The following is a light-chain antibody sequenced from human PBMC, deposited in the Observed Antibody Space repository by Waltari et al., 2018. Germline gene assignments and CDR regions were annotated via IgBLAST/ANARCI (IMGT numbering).Light chain of an antibody. Sequence: DIQMTQSPSTLSASVGDRVTITCRASQSISSWLAWYQVRPGKAPKLLIQKASYLQSGVPSRFSGSESGTTEFTLSISSLQRDDFATYYCQQYHDSPWTFGQGTQVEI. V-gene: IGKV1-5*03. CDR3: QQYHDSPWT. J-gene: IGKJ1*01. CDR2: KAS. CDR1: QSISSW.